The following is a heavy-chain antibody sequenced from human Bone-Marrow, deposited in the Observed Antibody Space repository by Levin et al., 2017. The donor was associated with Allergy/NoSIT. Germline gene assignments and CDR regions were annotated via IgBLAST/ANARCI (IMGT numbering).Heavy chain of an antibody. Sequence: PGESLKISCAVSGFTLSNYLMSWVRQTPEKGLEWVASITNDERRFYADSVKGQFTISRDNAKNSLYLQIDSLRAEDTAVYYCTRDHPYNIIDGPRMDVWGQGTTVTVSS. CDR2: ITNDERR. CDR3: TRDHPYNIIDGPRMDV. V-gene: IGHV3-7*01. D-gene: IGHD3-10*01. CDR1: GFTLSNYL. J-gene: IGHJ6*02.